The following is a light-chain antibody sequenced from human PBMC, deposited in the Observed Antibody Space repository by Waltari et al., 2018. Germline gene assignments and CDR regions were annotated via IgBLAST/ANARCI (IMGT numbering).Light chain of an antibody. V-gene: IGLV2-11*01. Sequence: QSALTQPRSVSGSPGQSVTVSCTASRSDFGDYNYVSWYQHHPGKAPQLMIYDVTKRPSGVPDRFSGSKSGNTASLTISGLQAEDEADYYCCSYAGSHTWVFGGGTKLTVL. CDR3: CSYAGSHTWV. CDR1: RSDFGDYNY. J-gene: IGLJ3*02. CDR2: DVT.